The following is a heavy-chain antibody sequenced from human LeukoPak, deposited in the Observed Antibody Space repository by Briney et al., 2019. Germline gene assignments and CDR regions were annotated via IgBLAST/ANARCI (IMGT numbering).Heavy chain of an antibody. J-gene: IGHJ4*02. V-gene: IGHV1-8*02. Sequence: ASVKVSCKASGGTFSSYAISWVRQATGQGLEWMGWMNPHSGNTGYAQKFQGRVTMTRNTSISTAYMELSSLRSEDTAVYYCARVRPRLVPKHSLDCWGQGPLVSVS. CDR2: MNPHSGNT. CDR1: GGTFSSYA. D-gene: IGHD2-2*01. CDR3: ARVRPRLVPKHSLDC.